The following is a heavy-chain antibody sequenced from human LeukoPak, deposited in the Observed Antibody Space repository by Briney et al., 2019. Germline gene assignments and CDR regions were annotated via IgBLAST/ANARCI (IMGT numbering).Heavy chain of an antibody. CDR2: INPNSGGT. V-gene: IGHV1-2*06. CDR3: ARGYGSAHGGAFDI. J-gene: IGHJ3*02. D-gene: IGHD3-10*01. Sequence: ASVKVSCKASGYTFTGYYIHWVRQAPGQGLEWMGRINPNSGGTNYAQKFQGRVTMTRDTSISTGYMELSRLRSDDTAGYYCARGYGSAHGGAFDIWGQGTMVTVSS. CDR1: GYTFTGYY.